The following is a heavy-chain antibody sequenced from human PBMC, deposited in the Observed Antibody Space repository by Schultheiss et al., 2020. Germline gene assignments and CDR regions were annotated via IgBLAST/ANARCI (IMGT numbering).Heavy chain of an antibody. J-gene: IGHJ5*02. D-gene: IGHD1-1*01. CDR3: AKDRTLSPTAPRGDT. Sequence: GGSLRLSCAASGFSFSSYAMSWVRQAPGRGLEWVSTISGTTYSDGRSDHADSVKGRFTISRDNSKNTLYLQMNSLRADDTAVYYCAKDRTLSPTAPRGDTWGQGTLVTVSS. CDR1: GFSFSSYA. CDR2: ISGTTYSDGRS. V-gene: IGHV3-23*01.